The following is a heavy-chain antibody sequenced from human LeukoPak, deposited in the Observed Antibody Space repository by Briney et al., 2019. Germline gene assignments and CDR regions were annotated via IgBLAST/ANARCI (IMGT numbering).Heavy chain of an antibody. D-gene: IGHD3-10*01. Sequence: GGSLRLSCAASGFTFSNYAMSWVRQAPGKGLEWVSAISDSGSSTYYAESVKGRFTISRDNSRNTLYLHMISLWPDDTAIYYCAKLYGSGTYYNYFHYWGQGTLVTVSS. CDR1: GFTFSNYA. CDR2: ISDSGSST. CDR3: AKLYGSGTYYNYFHY. V-gene: IGHV3-23*01. J-gene: IGHJ4*02.